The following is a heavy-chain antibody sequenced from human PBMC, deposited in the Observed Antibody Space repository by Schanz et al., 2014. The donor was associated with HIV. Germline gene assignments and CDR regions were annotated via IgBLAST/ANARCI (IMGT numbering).Heavy chain of an antibody. CDR3: TRGRFLERGGMDV. CDR1: GFTFSIYG. V-gene: IGHV3-30*03. D-gene: IGHD3-3*01. Sequence: QVQLVESGGGVVQPGGSLRLSCAASGFTFSIYGIHWVRQAPGKGLEWVALIPYDGNNDFYADSVKGRFTISRDNSKNTLYLQMKSLRAEDTAVYFCTRGRFLERGGMDVWGQGTAVTVSS. CDR2: IPYDGNND. J-gene: IGHJ6*02.